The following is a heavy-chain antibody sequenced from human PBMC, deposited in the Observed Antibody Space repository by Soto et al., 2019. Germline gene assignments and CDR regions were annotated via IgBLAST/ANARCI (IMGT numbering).Heavy chain of an antibody. CDR1: GGTFSSYA. CDR2: IIPIFGTA. V-gene: IGHV1-69*01. D-gene: IGHD3-10*01. CDR3: ATRRYYGSGGYYNYYYGMDV. J-gene: IGHJ6*02. Sequence: QVQLVQSGAEVKKPGSSVKVSCKASGGTFSSYAISWVRQAPGQGLEWMGGIIPIFGTANYAQKFQGRVTITADESTSTAYMELSSLRSEDTAVYYCATRRYYGSGGYYNYYYGMDVWGQGTTVTVSS.